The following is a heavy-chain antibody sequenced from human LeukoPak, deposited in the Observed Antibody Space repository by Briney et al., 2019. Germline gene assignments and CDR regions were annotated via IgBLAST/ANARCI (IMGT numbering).Heavy chain of an antibody. V-gene: IGHV4-39*07. CDR2: INHSGST. D-gene: IGHD6-25*01. J-gene: IGHJ4*02. CDR1: GGSISSSSYY. CDR3: ARGRGGSY. Sequence: SETLSLTCTVSGGSISSSSYYWGWIRQPPGKGLEWIGEINHSGSTNYNPSLKSRVTISVDTSKNQFSLKLSSVTAADTAVYYCARGRGGSYWGQGTLVTVSS.